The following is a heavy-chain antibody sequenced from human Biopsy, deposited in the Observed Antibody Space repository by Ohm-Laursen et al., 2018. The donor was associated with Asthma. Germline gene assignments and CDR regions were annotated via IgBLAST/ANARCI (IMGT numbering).Heavy chain of an antibody. CDR2: HDHEEGGT. V-gene: IGHV1-24*01. CDR3: ASDFPKDYVRYNFQF. D-gene: IGHD4-17*01. J-gene: IGHJ4*02. CDR1: GYSLTDLS. Sequence: SVKVSCKISGYSLTDLSMHWARQAPGQGLEWMGGHDHEEGGTVDAWRFQGRVTMTEDTSTDTAYMELSSLSSDDTAVYYCASDFPKDYVRYNFQFWGQGTLVTVSS.